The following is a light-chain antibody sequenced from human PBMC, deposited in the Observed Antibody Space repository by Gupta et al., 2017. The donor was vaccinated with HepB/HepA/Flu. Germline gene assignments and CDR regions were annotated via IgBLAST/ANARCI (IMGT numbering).Light chain of an antibody. J-gene: IGLJ1*01. V-gene: IGLV1-40*01. CDR1: RSNIGAGYD. CDR3: QSYDSSLSGYV. Sequence: QSVLTQPPSVSGAPGQSVTTSCTGSRSNIGAGYDVHWYQQLPGTAPKLLIYGNSNRPSGVPDRFSGSKSGTSASLAITGLQAEDEADYYCQSYDSSLSGYVFGTGTKVTVL. CDR2: GNS.